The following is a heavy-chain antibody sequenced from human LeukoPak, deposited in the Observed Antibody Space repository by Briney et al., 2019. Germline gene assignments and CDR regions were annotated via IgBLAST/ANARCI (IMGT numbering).Heavy chain of an antibody. D-gene: IGHD3-10*01. V-gene: IGHV3-48*01. J-gene: IGHJ4*02. CDR1: GLSFSDYS. CDR2: ITGSSSTI. CDR3: ARSRGHLDY. Sequence: GGSLRLSCAASGLSFSDYSMNWVRQAPGKGLEWLSYITGSSSTIYYADSVKGRFTVSRDNAKNSLYLQMNSLRAEDTAVYYCARSRGHLDYWGQGTLVTVSS.